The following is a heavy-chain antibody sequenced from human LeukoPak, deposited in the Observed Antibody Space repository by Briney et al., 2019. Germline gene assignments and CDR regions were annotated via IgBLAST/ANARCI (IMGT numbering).Heavy chain of an antibody. CDR2: INWNGGST. V-gene: IGHV3-20*04. CDR3: ARGLGKGYISGGWFDP. Sequence: GGSLRLSCAASGFTFDDYGMSWVRQAPGKGLEWVSGINWNGGSTDYADSVKGRFTISRENAKNSLYLQMNSLRAEDTAVYYCARGLGKGYISGGWFDPWGQGTLVTVSS. CDR1: GFTFDDYG. D-gene: IGHD6-25*01. J-gene: IGHJ5*02.